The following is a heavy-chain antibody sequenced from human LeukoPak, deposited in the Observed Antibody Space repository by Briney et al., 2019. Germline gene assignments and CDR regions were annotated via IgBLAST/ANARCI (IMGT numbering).Heavy chain of an antibody. CDR1: GFTFSSYS. D-gene: IGHD3-10*01. CDR3: ARVLDTSGSYPLGY. Sequence: GGSLRLSCAASGFTFSSYSMNLVRQARGKGLEWVSYISSSGSSIYYADSVKGRFTISRDDAMNSLYLQMNNLRAEDTAVYYCARVLDTSGSYPLGYWGQGTLVTVSS. CDR2: ISSSGSSI. J-gene: IGHJ4*02. V-gene: IGHV3-48*01.